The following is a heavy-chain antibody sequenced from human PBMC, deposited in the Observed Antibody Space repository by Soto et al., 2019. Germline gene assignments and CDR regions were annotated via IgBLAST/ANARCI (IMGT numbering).Heavy chain of an antibody. Sequence: PGGSLRLSCAASGFTFSSYGMHWVRRAPGKGLEWVAVISYDGSNKYYADSVKGRFTISRDNSKNTLYLQMNSLRAEDTAVYYCAKAVVGSAGIAAAGTPWWYYYGMDVWGQGTTVTVSS. V-gene: IGHV3-30*18. CDR1: GFTFSSYG. J-gene: IGHJ6*02. D-gene: IGHD6-13*01. CDR3: AKAVVGSAGIAAAGTPWWYYYGMDV. CDR2: ISYDGSNK.